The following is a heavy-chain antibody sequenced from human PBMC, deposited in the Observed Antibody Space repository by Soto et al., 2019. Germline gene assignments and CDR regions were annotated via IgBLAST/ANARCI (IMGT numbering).Heavy chain of an antibody. D-gene: IGHD3-3*01. CDR3: ARLYDFWSGYYNWFDP. J-gene: IGHJ5*02. CDR1: GGSISSSSYY. CDR2: IYYSGST. V-gene: IGHV4-39*01. Sequence: SETLSLTCTVSGGSISSSSYYWGWIRQPPGKGLEWIGSIYYSGSTYYNPSLKSRVTISVDTSKNQFSLKLSSVTAADTAVYYCARLYDFWSGYYNWFDPWGQGTLVTVSS.